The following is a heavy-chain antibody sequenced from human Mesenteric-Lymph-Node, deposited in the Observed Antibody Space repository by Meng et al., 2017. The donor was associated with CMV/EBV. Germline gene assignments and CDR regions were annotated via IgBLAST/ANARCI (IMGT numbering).Heavy chain of an antibody. Sequence: GESLKISCAASGFTFSSYSMNWVRQAPGKGLEWVSSISSSSSYIYYADSVKGRFTISRDNAKNSLYLQMNSLRAEDTAVYYCARRVAARSDLDYWGQGTLVTVSS. CDR2: ISSSSSYI. D-gene: IGHD6-6*01. V-gene: IGHV3-21*01. CDR3: ARRVAARSDLDY. J-gene: IGHJ4*02. CDR1: GFTFSSYS.